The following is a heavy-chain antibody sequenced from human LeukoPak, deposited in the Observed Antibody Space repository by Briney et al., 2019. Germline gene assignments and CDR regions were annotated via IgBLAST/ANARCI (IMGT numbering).Heavy chain of an antibody. Sequence: GSLRLSCAASGFTFSSYAMSWVRQAPGKGLEWVSAISGSGGSTYYADSVKGRFTISRDNSKNTPYLQMNSLRAEDTAVYYCAKDWPPYYYDSSGYYYSPEYFDYWGQGTLVTVSS. D-gene: IGHD3-22*01. V-gene: IGHV3-23*01. CDR3: AKDWPPYYYDSSGYYYSPEYFDY. CDR2: ISGSGGST. CDR1: GFTFSSYA. J-gene: IGHJ4*02.